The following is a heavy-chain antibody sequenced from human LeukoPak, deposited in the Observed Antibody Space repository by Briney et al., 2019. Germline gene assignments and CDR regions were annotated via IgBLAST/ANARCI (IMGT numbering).Heavy chain of an antibody. Sequence: GGSLRLSCAASGFTFAMSWVRQAPGKGLEWVSAISGSGGSTYYADSVKGRFTISRDNSKNTLYLQMNSLRAEDTAVYYCKGEYYDGSELLNWGQGTLVTVSS. D-gene: IGHD3-10*01. CDR2: ISGSGGST. V-gene: IGHV3-23*01. J-gene: IGHJ4*02. CDR1: GFTFA. CDR3: KGEYYDGSELLN.